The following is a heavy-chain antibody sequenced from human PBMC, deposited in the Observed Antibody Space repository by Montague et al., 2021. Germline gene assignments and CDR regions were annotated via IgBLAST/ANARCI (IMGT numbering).Heavy chain of an antibody. J-gene: IGHJ4*02. D-gene: IGHD3-9*01. CDR2: INHSGST. CDR3: ATVHQLQDFDWPQGLGY. CDR1: GVTFRGYY. Sequence: SETLSLTCAVYGVTFRGYYWTWIRQPPGKGLEWIGEINHSGSTNYNPSLESRVTISVDTSKNQFSLKLTSATAADTAVYFCATVHQLQDFDWPQGLGYWAQGTLVAVSS. V-gene: IGHV4-34*01.